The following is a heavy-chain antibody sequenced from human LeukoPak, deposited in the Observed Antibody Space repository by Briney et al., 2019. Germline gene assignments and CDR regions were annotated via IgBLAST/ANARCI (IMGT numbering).Heavy chain of an antibody. CDR2: FDPEDGET. V-gene: IGHV1-24*01. D-gene: IGHD4-11*01. CDR3: ATVRDDYSNYGNWFDP. Sequence: ASVKVSCKVSGYTLTELSMHWVRQAPGKGLEWMGGFDPEDGETIYAQKFQGRVTMTEDTSTDTAYMELSSLRSEGTAVYYCATVRDDYSNYGNWFDPWGQGTLVTVSS. J-gene: IGHJ5*02. CDR1: GYTLTELS.